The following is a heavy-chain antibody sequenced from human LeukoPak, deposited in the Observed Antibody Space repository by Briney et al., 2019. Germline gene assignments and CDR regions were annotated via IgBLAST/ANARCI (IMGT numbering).Heavy chain of an antibody. CDR3: AKEVWGSRWKGFDP. J-gene: IGHJ5*02. V-gene: IGHV3-43*01. CDR1: GFTFSSYW. CDR2: INKRGDVI. D-gene: IGHD6-13*01. Sequence: GGSLRLSCAASGFTFSSYWMPWVRQVPGKGLEWVSLINKRGDVIYYADSMKGRVTISRDNSKNSLYLEMNSLRTEDTALYYCAKEVWGSRWKGFDPWGQGTLVTVSS.